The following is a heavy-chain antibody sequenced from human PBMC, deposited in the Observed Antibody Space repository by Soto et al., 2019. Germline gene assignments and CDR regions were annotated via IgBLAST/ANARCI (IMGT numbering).Heavy chain of an antibody. CDR2: IYYSGST. Sequence: QVQLQESGPGLVKPSETLSLTCTVSGGSISSYYWSWIRQPPGKGLELIGYIYYSGSTNYNPSLKSRVTISVDTSKNQFSLKLSSVTAADTAVYYCARVEYYGSGSYFPLGNIDYWVQGTLVTVSS. CDR1: GGSISSYY. V-gene: IGHV4-59*01. J-gene: IGHJ4*02. CDR3: ARVEYYGSGSYFPLGNIDY. D-gene: IGHD3-10*01.